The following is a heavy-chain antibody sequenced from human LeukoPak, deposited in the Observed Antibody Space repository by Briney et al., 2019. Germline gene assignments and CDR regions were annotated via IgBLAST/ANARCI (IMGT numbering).Heavy chain of an antibody. CDR2: IKSDGSST. CDR1: GFSFSSYW. V-gene: IGHV3-74*01. J-gene: IGHJ5*02. D-gene: IGHD1-7*01. Sequence: GGSLRLSCAASGFSFSSYWMHWVRQAPGKGLVWVARIKSDGSSTDYADYVKGRFTISRDNAKNTLYLQMNSLRADDTAVYYCARAPVAWNFNWFDPWGQGTLVTVSS. CDR3: ARAPVAWNFNWFDP.